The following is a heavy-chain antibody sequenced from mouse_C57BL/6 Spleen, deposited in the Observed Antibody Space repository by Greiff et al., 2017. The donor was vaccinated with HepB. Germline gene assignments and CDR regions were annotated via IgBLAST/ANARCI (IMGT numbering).Heavy chain of an antibody. CDR3: ARHERPYYFDY. CDR2: ISSGGSYT. CDR1: GFTFSSYG. Sequence: EVHLVESGGDLVKPGGSLKLSCAASGFTFSSYGMSWVRQTPDKRLEWVATISSGGSYTYYPDSVKGRFTISRDNAKNTLYLQMSSLKSEDTAMYYCARHERPYYFDYWGQGTTLTVSS. J-gene: IGHJ2*01. V-gene: IGHV5-6*01.